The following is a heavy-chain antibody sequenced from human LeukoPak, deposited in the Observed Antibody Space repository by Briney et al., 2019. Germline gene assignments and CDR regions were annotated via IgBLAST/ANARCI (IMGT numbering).Heavy chain of an antibody. CDR2: IIPIFGTA. J-gene: IGHJ4*02. CDR3: AALAQGSSISLDY. V-gene: IGHV1-69*13. Sequence: SVKVSCKASGGTFSSYAISWVRQAPGQGLEWMGGIIPIFGTANYAQKFQGRVTITADESTSTAYMELSSLRSEDTAVYYCAALAQGSSISLDYWGQGILVTVSS. CDR1: GGTFSSYA. D-gene: IGHD2-2*01.